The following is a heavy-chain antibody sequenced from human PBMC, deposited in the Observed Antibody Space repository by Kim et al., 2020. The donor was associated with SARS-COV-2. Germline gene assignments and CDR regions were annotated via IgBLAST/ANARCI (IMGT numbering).Heavy chain of an antibody. J-gene: IGHJ6*02. Sequence: ASVKVSCKASGYTFTSYGISWVRQAPGQGLEWMGWISAYNGNTNYAQKLQGRVTMTTDTSTSTAYMELRSLRSDDTAVYYCARLPFGELLDEGYYYYGMDVWGQGTTVTVSS. D-gene: IGHD3-10*01. CDR1: GYTFTSYG. V-gene: IGHV1-18*01. CDR3: ARLPFGELLDEGYYYYGMDV. CDR2: ISAYNGNT.